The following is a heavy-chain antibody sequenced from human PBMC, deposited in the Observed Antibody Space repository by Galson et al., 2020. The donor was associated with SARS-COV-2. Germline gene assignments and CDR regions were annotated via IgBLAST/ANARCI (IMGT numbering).Heavy chain of an antibody. CDR1: GFTFDDYA. D-gene: IGHD2-2*01. CDR3: AKEGYCSSTSCYPQHYYYDGMDV. J-gene: IGHJ6*02. Sequence: PGRSLRLSCAASGFTFDDYAMHWVRQAPGKGLEWVSGISWNSGSIGYADSVKGRFTISRENAKNSLYLQMNSLRAEDTALYYCAKEGYCSSTSCYPQHYYYDGMDVGGQGTTVTVSS. CDR2: ISWNSGSI. V-gene: IGHV3-9*01.